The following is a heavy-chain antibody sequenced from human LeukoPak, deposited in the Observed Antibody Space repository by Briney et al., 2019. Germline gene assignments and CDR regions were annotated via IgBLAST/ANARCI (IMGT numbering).Heavy chain of an antibody. J-gene: IGHJ2*01. CDR1: GGSISSSSYY. Sequence: SETLSLTCTVSGGSISSSSYYWGWIRQPPGKGLEWIGSIYYGGSTYYNPSLKSRVTISVDTSKNQFSLKLSSVTAADTAVYYCATPAIITMVRDLWYFDLWGRGTLVTVSS. D-gene: IGHD3-10*01. CDR3: ATPAIITMVRDLWYFDL. CDR2: IYYGGST. V-gene: IGHV4-39*07.